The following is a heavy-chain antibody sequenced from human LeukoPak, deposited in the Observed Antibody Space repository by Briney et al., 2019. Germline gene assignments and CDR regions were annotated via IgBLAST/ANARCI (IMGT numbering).Heavy chain of an antibody. D-gene: IGHD1-26*01. CDR2: IWYDGSNK. V-gene: IGHV3-33*01. J-gene: IGHJ4*02. CDR1: GFTFSSYG. CDR3: ARVGIVGPTQYYFDY. Sequence: PGGSLRLSCAASGFTFSSYGMHWVRQAPGKGLEWVAVIWYDGSNKYYADSVKGRFTISRDDSKNSLYLQMNSLQSEDTAVYYCARVGIVGPTQYYFDYWGQGTLVTVSS.